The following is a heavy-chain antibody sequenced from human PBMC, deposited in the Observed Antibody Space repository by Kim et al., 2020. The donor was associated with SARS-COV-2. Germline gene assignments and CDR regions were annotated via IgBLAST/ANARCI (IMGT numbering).Heavy chain of an antibody. D-gene: IGHD2-15*01. CDR3: ARLYCSGGSCYSNWFDP. CDR2: IYYSGST. V-gene: IGHV4-39*01. J-gene: IGHJ5*02. Sequence: SETLSLTCTVSGGSISSSSYYWGWIRQPPGKGLEWIGSIYYSGSTYYNPSLKSRVTISVDTSKNQFSLKLSSVTAADTAVYYCARLYCSGGSCYSNWFDPWGQGNLVTVSS. CDR1: GGSISSSSYY.